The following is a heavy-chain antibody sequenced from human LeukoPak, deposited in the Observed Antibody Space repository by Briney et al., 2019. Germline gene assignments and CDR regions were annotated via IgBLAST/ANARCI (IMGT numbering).Heavy chain of an antibody. CDR1: GGSFSGHS. V-gene: IGHV4-34*01. Sequence: SETLSLTRAVYGGSFSGHSWSWIRQAPGKGLGWIGEISHTGGINYNPSLKSRVTISADTSKNQFSLRLTSVTAADTAVYYCARHVHVSMIVVILSDYFDYWGRGTLVSVSS. CDR3: ARHVHVSMIVVILSDYFDY. J-gene: IGHJ4*02. CDR2: ISHTGGI. D-gene: IGHD3-22*01.